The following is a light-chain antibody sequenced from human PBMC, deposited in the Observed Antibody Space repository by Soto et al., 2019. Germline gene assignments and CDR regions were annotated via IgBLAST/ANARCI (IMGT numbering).Light chain of an antibody. CDR1: SSDVGSYNL. CDR2: EGS. Sequence: QPVLTQPASVSGSPGQSITISCTGTSSDVGSYNLVSWYQQHPGKAPKLMIYEGSKRPSGVSNRFSGSKSGNTASLTISGLQAEDEADYYCCSYNVVFGGGTKLTVL. V-gene: IGLV2-23*01. J-gene: IGLJ2*01. CDR3: CSYNVV.